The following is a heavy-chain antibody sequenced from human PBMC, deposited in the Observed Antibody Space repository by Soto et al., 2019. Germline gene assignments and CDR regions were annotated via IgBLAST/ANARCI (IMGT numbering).Heavy chain of an antibody. CDR1: CGSISSYY. J-gene: IGHJ4*02. Sequence: KASETLSLTCTVSCGSISSYYWSWIRQPPGKGLEWIGYIYYSGDTNYNPSLKSRVTISVDTSKNQFSLSLSSLTAADTAVYYCARDTRYGVLDYWGQGTLVTVS. CDR2: IYYSGDT. CDR3: ARDTRYGVLDY. V-gene: IGHV4-59*01. D-gene: IGHD4-17*01.